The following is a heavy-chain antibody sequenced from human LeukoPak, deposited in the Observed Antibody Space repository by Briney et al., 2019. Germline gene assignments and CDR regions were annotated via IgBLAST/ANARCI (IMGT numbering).Heavy chain of an antibody. D-gene: IGHD5-18*01. CDR1: GGSISSSSYY. V-gene: IGHV4-39*01. CDR3: ARQETGMVLRYYYYYMDV. CDR2: IYYSGST. J-gene: IGHJ6*03. Sequence: PSETLSLTCTVSGGSISSSSYYWGWIRQPPGKGLEWIGSIYYSGSTYYNPSLKSRVTISVDTSKNQFSLKLSSVTAADTAVYYCARQETGMVLRYYYYYMDVWGKGTTVTASS.